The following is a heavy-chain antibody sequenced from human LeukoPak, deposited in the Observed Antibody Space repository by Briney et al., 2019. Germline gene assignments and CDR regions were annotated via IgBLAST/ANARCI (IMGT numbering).Heavy chain of an antibody. D-gene: IGHD3-22*01. J-gene: IGHJ3*02. CDR1: GASISSFY. Sequence: PSETLPLTCTVSGASISSFYWSWIRQPAGKGLEWIGRIYTSGTNYNPSLKSRVTMSVDTSKNQFSLKLSSVTAADTAVYYCARAYYYDSSARVAFDIWGQGTMVTVSS. CDR3: ARAYYYDSSARVAFDI. V-gene: IGHV4-4*07. CDR2: IYTSGT.